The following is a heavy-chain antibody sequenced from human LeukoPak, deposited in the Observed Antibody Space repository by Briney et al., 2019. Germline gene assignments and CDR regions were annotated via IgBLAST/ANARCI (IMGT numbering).Heavy chain of an antibody. CDR3: ARDRIAADGEFDY. J-gene: IGHJ4*02. CDR1: GFTFSSYA. D-gene: IGHD6-13*01. V-gene: IGHV3-23*01. Sequence: PGGSLRLSCAASGFTFSSYAMSWVRQAPGKGLEWVSAISGSGGSTYYADSVKGRFTISRDNSKNTLDLQMNSLRAEDTAVYYCARDRIAADGEFDYWGQGTLVTVSS. CDR2: ISGSGGST.